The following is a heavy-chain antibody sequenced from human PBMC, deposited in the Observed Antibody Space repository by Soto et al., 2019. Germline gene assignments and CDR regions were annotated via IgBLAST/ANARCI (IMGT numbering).Heavy chain of an antibody. CDR1: GGSINSNTYS. CDR2: IYYSGST. D-gene: IGHD6-19*01. Sequence: QLQLQESGPGLVKPSETLSLTCTVSGGSINSNTYSWAWIRQPPEKGLEWIGTIYYSGSTYYNPSLKSRVTISVVTSKNEFSLKLSSVTAADTAVFYCARRGLGNFFDYWGQGALVTVSS. V-gene: IGHV4-39*01. CDR3: ARRGLGNFFDY. J-gene: IGHJ4*02.